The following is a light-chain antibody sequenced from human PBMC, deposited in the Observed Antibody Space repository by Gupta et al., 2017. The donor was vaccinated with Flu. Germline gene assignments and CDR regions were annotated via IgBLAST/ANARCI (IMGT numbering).Light chain of an antibody. V-gene: IGLV4-69*02. CDR1: SGHSNYA. J-gene: IGLJ3*02. CDR2: VNSDGSN. Sequence: VKFTCTLRSGHSNYAIEWHQQQPEKGPRYLMKVNSDGSNNTGDGISDRFSGSSSGAERYLTVSSLQSEDEADYYCQTWGTGIWVFGGGTKLTVL. CDR3: QTWGTGIWV.